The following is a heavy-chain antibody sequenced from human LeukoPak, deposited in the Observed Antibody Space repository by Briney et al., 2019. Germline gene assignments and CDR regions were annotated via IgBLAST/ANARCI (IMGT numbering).Heavy chain of an antibody. D-gene: IGHD3-22*01. CDR3: ARGSITMIVVVPRGFDP. CDR1: GYTFTSYY. V-gene: IGHV1-46*01. Sequence: ASVKVSCKASGYTFTSYYMHWVRQAPGQGLEWMGIINPSGGSTSYAQKFQGRVTMTRDTSTSTVYMELSSLRSEDTAVYYCARGSITMIVVVPRGFDPWGQGTLVTVSS. CDR2: INPSGGST. J-gene: IGHJ5*02.